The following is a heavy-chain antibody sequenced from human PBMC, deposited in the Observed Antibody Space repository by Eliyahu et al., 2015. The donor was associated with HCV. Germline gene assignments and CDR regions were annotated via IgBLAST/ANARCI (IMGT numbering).Heavy chain of an antibody. Sequence: EVQLLESGGGLVQPGGSLRLSCAASGFXFSSYAMSWGRRPAPGRGVGVSAISGSGGSTYYADSVKGRFTISRDNSKNTLYLQMNSLRAEDTAVYYCAKAPLTTVVTSFDYWGQGTLVTVSS. CDR3: AKAPLTTVVTSFDY. J-gene: IGHJ4*02. V-gene: IGHV3-23*01. D-gene: IGHD4-23*01. CDR2: ISGSGGST. CDR1: GFXFSSYA.